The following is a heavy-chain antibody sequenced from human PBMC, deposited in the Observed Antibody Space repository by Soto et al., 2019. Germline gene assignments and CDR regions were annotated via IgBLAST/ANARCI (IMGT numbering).Heavy chain of an antibody. CDR3: ARDRVYGSGSYYPNWLDP. V-gene: IGHV4-30-4*01. D-gene: IGHD3-10*01. CDR1: GGSISSGDYY. CDR2: IYYSGST. Sequence: SETLSLTCTVSGGSISSGDYYWSWIRQPPGKGLEWIGYIYYSGSTYYNPSLKSRVTISVDTSKNQFSLKLSSVTAADTAVYYCARDRVYGSGSYYPNWLDPWGQGTLVT. J-gene: IGHJ5*02.